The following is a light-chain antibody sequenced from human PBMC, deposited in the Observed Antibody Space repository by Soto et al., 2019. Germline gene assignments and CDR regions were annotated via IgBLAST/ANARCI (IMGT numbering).Light chain of an antibody. Sequence: QSVLTQPASVSGSPGQSITISCTGTSDNYVSWYQQHPGKVPKLMIYGVTNRPSGVSDRFSGSKSGNTAFLTISGLQTEDEADYYCSSYTNSRTLLFGAGTKLTVL. CDR2: GVT. V-gene: IGLV2-14*01. CDR1: SDNY. CDR3: SSYTNSRTLL. J-gene: IGLJ1*01.